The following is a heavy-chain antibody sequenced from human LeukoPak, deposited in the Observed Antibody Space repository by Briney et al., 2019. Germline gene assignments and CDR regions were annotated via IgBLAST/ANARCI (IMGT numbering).Heavy chain of an antibody. J-gene: IGHJ4*02. Sequence: GGSLRLSCAASGFSFSSYAVSWVRQAPGKGLEWVAAISGSGANAHYADSVKGRFTISRDNTKDTLYLQMNTLRAEDTAVYYCAKRPSTYCFEGVHYFNCWGQGTLVTVSS. D-gene: IGHD2-8*01. V-gene: IGHV3-23*01. CDR3: AKRPSTYCFEGVHYFNC. CDR2: ISGSGANA. CDR1: GFSFSSYA.